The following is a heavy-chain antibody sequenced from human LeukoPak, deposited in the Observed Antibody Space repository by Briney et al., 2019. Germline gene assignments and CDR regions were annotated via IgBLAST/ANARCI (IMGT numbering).Heavy chain of an antibody. V-gene: IGHV4-30-2*01. D-gene: IGHD2-2*01. CDR2: IYHSGST. Sequence: SQTLSLTCAVSGGSISSGGYSWSWIRQPPGKGLEWIGYIYHSGSTYYNPSLKSRVTISVDRSKNQFSLKLSSVTAADTAVYYWASGGFVVVPAAGRWEGWFAPWGQGPLVTVSS. CDR3: ASGGFVVVPAAGRWEGWFAP. J-gene: IGHJ5*02. CDR1: GGSISSGGYS.